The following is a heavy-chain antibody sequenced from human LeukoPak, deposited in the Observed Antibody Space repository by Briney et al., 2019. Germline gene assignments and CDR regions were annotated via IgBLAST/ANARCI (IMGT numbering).Heavy chain of an antibody. CDR1: GGSISSYY. J-gene: IGHJ3*02. Sequence: SETLSLTCTVSGGSISSYYWSWIRQPAGKGLEWIGRIYTSGRTNYNPSLKSRVTMSVDTSKNQFSLKMSSVTAADTAVYYCARSSSSYAFDIWGQGTMVTVSS. V-gene: IGHV4-4*07. D-gene: IGHD6-6*01. CDR3: ARSSSSYAFDI. CDR2: IYTSGRT.